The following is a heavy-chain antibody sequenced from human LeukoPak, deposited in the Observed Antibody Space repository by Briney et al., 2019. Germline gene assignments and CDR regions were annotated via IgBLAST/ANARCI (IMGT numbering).Heavy chain of an antibody. J-gene: IGHJ3*02. CDR1: GFTFSRHW. Sequence: PGGSLRLSCAVSGFTFSRHWMSWVRQAPGKGLEWLANIKQDGSEKYYVDSVTGRFTISRDNAKNSLYLQITNLRAEDTAVYYCARDRKAYCGGGVCYPDAFDIWGQGTMVTVSS. D-gene: IGHD2-8*02. V-gene: IGHV3-7*03. CDR2: IKQDGSEK. CDR3: ARDRKAYCGGGVCYPDAFDI.